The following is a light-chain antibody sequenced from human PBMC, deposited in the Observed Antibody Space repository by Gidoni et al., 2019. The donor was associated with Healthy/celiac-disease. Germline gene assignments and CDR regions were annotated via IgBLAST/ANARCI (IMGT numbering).Light chain of an antibody. Sequence: EIVFTQSPGTLSLSPGERATLPCRASQSVSSSYLAWYQQKPGQAPRPLIYGASSRATGIPDRFSGSGSGTDFTLTISRLEPEDFAVYYCQQYGSSLLTFGGGTKVEIK. CDR1: QSVSSSY. CDR2: GAS. V-gene: IGKV3-20*01. CDR3: QQYGSSLLT. J-gene: IGKJ4*01.